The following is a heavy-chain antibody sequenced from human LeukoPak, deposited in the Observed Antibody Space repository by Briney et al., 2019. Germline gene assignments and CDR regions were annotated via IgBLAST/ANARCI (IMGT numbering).Heavy chain of an antibody. D-gene: IGHD3-9*01. J-gene: IGHJ5*02. V-gene: IGHV4-59*01. CDR2: IYYSGST. CDR1: GGSISSYY. CDR3: ARAGVVLRYFDWSGTIDP. Sequence: SETLSLTCTVSGGSISSYYWSWIRQAPGKGLEWIGYIYYSGSTNYNPSLKSRVTISVDTSKNQFSLKLSSVTAADTAVYYCARAGVVLRYFDWSGTIDPWGQGTLVTVSS.